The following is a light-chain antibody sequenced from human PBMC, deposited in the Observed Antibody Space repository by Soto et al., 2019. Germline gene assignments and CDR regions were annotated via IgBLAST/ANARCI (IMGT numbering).Light chain of an antibody. Sequence: ETVMTQSPGTLSVSLGEIATLARRTSQSVSIHLAWYQQKPGQAPRLLIYDTSTRATGIPARFSGSGSGTEFSLTISRLQSEDFAVYYCQQYSNWPPSTFGQGTRLEIK. CDR3: QQYSNWPPST. J-gene: IGKJ5*01. V-gene: IGKV3-15*01. CDR1: QSVSIH. CDR2: DTS.